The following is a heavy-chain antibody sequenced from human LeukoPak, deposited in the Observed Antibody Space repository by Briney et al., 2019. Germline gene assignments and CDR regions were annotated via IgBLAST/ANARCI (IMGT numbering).Heavy chain of an antibody. CDR1: GGSISGSRT. D-gene: IGHD6-6*01. Sequence: SETLSLTCTVSGGSISGSRTWGWVRQPPGMGLEWIGYIYYSGSTNYNPSLKSRVTISVDTSKNQFSLKLSSVTAADTAVYYCARGGQYSSSRPLDYWGQGTLVTVSS. V-gene: IGHV4-59*01. CDR2: IYYSGST. CDR3: ARGGQYSSSRPLDY. J-gene: IGHJ4*02.